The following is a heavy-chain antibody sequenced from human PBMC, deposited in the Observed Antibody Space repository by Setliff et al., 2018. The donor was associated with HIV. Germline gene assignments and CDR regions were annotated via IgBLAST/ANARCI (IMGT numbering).Heavy chain of an antibody. Sequence: SGPTLVNPTQTLTLTCTFSGFSLTTSGVAVGWIRQTPRKGLEWIGTIHYTGSTYYNPSLESRSTISVDTSKNQFYLRLNSVSAGKTVSLQMNSLRVEDTAVYYCARGKDGYNAYYDYDYGMDVWGQGTMVTVSS. D-gene: IGHD3-10*01. J-gene: IGHJ6*02. CDR3: NSLRVEDTAVYYCARGKDGYNAYYDYDYGMDV. CDR1: GFSLTTSGVA. CDR2: IHYTGST. V-gene: IGHV4-39*07.